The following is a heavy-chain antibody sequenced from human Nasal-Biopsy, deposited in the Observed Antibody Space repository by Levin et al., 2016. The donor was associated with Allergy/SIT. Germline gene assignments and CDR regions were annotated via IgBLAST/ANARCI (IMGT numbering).Heavy chain of an antibody. J-gene: IGHJ6*02. Sequence: LRLSCTVSGGSVSSDYYHWNWIRQPAGKGLEWIGRIYNSGSTTYNPSLKSRITISVDRSKNHLFLKLSSVTAADTAVYYCARAHHTYSYGLDVWGQGTTVTVSS. CDR2: IYNSGST. CDR3: ARAHHTYSYGLDV. V-gene: IGHV4-61*02. D-gene: IGHD1-14*01. CDR1: GGSVSSDYYH.